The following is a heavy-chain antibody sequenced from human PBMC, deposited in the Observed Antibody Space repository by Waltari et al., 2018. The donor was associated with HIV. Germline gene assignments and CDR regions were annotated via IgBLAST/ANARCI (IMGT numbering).Heavy chain of an antibody. CDR3: ARGTIPQE. V-gene: IGHV4-38-2*01. CDR1: GYSISSGYY. CDR2: IYHSGIT. D-gene: IGHD2-8*01. J-gene: IGHJ4*02. Sequence: QVQLQESGPGLVKPSETLSLTCAVSGYSISSGYYWGWIRQPPGKGLEWIGSIYHSGITYYHPSLKSRVTISVDTSKNQFSLKLSSVTAADTAVYYCARGTIPQEWGQGTLVTVSA.